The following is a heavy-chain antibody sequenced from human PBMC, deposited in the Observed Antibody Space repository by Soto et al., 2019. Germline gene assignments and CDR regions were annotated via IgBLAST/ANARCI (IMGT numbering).Heavy chain of an antibody. CDR3: ARDGSHYDVDY. CDR2: IWNDGSTT. D-gene: IGHD4-4*01. V-gene: IGHV3-33*01. CDR1: GSSFTPSG. J-gene: IGHJ4*02. Sequence: LVESGGGVAQPGRSLRLSCATSGSSFTPSGMHWVRQAPGKGLEWVGMIWNDGSTTHYADSVKGRFTISRDNSKNTLYLQMNSLRDDDTALYYCARDGSHYDVDYWGQGTLVTVSS.